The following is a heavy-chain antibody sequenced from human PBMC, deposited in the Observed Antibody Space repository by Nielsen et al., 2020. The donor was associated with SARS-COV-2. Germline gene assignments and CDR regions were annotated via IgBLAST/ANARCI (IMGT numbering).Heavy chain of an antibody. CDR1: GFTFDDYA. CDR3: ARGEGIDLAAPGRGMDV. Sequence: SLKISCAASGFTFDDYAMHWVRQAPGKGLEWVSGISWNSGSIGYADSVKGRFTISRDNSKNTLYLQMNSLRAEDTAVYYCARGEGIDLAAPGRGMDVWGQGTTVTVSS. D-gene: IGHD6-13*01. V-gene: IGHV3-9*01. CDR2: ISWNSGSI. J-gene: IGHJ6*02.